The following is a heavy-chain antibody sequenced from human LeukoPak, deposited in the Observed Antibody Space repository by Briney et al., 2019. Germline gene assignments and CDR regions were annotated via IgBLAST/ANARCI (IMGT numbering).Heavy chain of an antibody. CDR1: GFTFSDYY. Sequence: PGGSLRLSFAASGFTFSDYYMSWIRQAPGKGLEWVSYIRGSGGTIYYADSVKGRFTISRDNARNSLYLQMNSLRADDTAVYYCARGQMPTITWANFDYWGQGTLVTVSS. CDR3: ARGQMPTITWANFDY. J-gene: IGHJ4*02. D-gene: IGHD5-24*01. V-gene: IGHV3-11*01. CDR2: IRGSGGTI.